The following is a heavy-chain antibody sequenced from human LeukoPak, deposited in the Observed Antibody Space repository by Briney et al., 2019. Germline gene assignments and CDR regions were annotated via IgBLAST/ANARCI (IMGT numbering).Heavy chain of an antibody. J-gene: IGHJ4*02. CDR2: ISYDGSNK. D-gene: IGHD1-26*01. V-gene: IGHV3-30*03. CDR1: GFTFNNYG. CDR3: ARDYSGSYLFDY. Sequence: GGSLRLSCAASGFTFNNYGMHWVRQAPGKGLEWVAVISYDGSNKYYADSVKGRFTISRDNSKNTLQLQMNSLRAEDTAVYYCARDYSGSYLFDYWGQGTLVTVSS.